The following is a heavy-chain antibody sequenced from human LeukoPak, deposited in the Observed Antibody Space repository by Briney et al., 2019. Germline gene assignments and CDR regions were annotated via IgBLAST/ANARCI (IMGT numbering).Heavy chain of an antibody. D-gene: IGHD3-10*01. Sequence: SETLSLTCTVSGGSLSSYYWSWSRQPPGKGLEWIGYIYYSGSTNYNPSLKSRVTISVDTSKNQFSLKLNSVTAADTAVYYCARARGITMIRGVTDYYYMDVWGKGTTVTVSS. CDR3: ARARGITMIRGVTDYYYMDV. CDR1: GGSLSSYY. CDR2: IYYSGST. V-gene: IGHV4-59*01. J-gene: IGHJ6*03.